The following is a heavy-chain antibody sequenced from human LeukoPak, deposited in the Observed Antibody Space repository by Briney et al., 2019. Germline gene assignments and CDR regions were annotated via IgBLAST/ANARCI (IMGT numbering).Heavy chain of an antibody. Sequence: SETLSLTCAVSGGSITSSKYFWGWIRQPPGKELELIGIISYSGSTDYNPSLKSRVTISTDTSKNQFSLKLTSVTAADTAVYYCAGLGVMVLVYQFEYWGRGAPVTVSS. CDR3: AGLGVMVLVYQFEY. CDR1: GGSITSSKYF. J-gene: IGHJ4*02. CDR2: ISYSGST. V-gene: IGHV4-39*07. D-gene: IGHD2-8*01.